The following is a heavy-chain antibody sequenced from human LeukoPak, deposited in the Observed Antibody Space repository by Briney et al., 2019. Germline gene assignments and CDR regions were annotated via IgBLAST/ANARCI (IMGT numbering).Heavy chain of an antibody. Sequence: ASVKVSCKASGYTFTYYAIHWVRQAPGQRLEWMGWINAANGNTKYSQEFQGRVTITRDTSASTAYMELSRLRSDDTAVYYCARDTPVLRFLETELRYFDYWGQGTLVTVSS. D-gene: IGHD3-3*01. CDR2: INAANGNT. J-gene: IGHJ4*02. V-gene: IGHV1-3*01. CDR3: ARDTPVLRFLETELRYFDY. CDR1: GYTFTYYA.